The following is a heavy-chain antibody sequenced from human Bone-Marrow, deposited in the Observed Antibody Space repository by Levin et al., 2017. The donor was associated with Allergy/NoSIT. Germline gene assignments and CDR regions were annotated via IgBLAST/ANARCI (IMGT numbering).Heavy chain of an antibody. CDR3: AKVGYSSSWTLPLYYYYMDV. J-gene: IGHJ6*03. CDR2: ISYDGSNK. Sequence: LSLTCAASGFTFSSYGMHWVRQAPGKGLEWVAVISYDGSNKYYADSVKGRFTISRDNSKNTLYLQMNSLRAEDTAVYYCAKVGYSSSWTLPLYYYYMDVWGKGTTVTVSS. D-gene: IGHD6-13*01. V-gene: IGHV3-30*18. CDR1: GFTFSSYG.